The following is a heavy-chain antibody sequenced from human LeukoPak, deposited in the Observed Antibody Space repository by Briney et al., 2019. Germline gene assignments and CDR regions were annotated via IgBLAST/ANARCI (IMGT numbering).Heavy chain of an antibody. CDR3: ARDWRGYCSSTSCYWNNWFDP. D-gene: IGHD2-2*01. Sequence: GASVEVSCKASGGTFSSYAISWVRQAPGQGLEWMGGIIPIFGTANYAQKFQGRVTITADESTSTAYMELSSLRSEDTAVYYCARDWRGYCSSTSCYWNNWFDPWGQGTLVTVSS. V-gene: IGHV1-69*13. CDR2: IIPIFGTA. CDR1: GGTFSSYA. J-gene: IGHJ5*02.